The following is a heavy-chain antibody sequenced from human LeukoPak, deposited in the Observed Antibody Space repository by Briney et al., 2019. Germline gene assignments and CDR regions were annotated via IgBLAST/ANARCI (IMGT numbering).Heavy chain of an antibody. CDR3: ARVGGGDCSGGSYFFQPFDN. CDR1: GGSISSGDYS. V-gene: IGHV4-30-2*01. D-gene: IGHD2-15*01. J-gene: IGHJ4*02. Sequence: SETLSLTCAVSGGSISSGDYSWSWIRQPPGKGLECIGFIYHRGNTYYYPSLKSRVTISVDRSKNQFSLKLSSVTAADTAVYYCARVGGGDCSGGSYFFQPFDNWGQGILVTVSS. CDR2: IYHRGNT.